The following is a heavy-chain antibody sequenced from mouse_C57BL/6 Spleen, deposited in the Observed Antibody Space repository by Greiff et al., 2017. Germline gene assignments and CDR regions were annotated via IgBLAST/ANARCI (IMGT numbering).Heavy chain of an antibody. CDR1: GFTFSSYG. J-gene: IGHJ2*01. Sequence: EVKLQESGGDLVKPGGSLKLSCAASGFTFSSYGMSWVRQTPDKRLEWVATISSGGSYTYYPDSVKGRFTISRDNAKNTLYLQMSSLKSEDTAMYYCARQTTVVPYFDYWGQGTTLTVSS. D-gene: IGHD1-1*01. CDR3: ARQTTVVPYFDY. V-gene: IGHV5-6*01. CDR2: ISSGGSYT.